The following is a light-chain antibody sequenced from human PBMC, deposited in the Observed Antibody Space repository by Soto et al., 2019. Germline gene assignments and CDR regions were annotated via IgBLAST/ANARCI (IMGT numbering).Light chain of an antibody. CDR3: QQYGSSPWT. Sequence: EIVMTQSPATLSVSPGDGATLSCRASQSVDSNLAWYQQKPGQTPRLLIYGASSRVTGIPERFSGSGSGTDFTLTINGLEPEDFAMYFCQQYGSSPWTFGQGTKVDIK. J-gene: IGKJ1*01. CDR2: GAS. V-gene: IGKV3-20*01. CDR1: QSVDSN.